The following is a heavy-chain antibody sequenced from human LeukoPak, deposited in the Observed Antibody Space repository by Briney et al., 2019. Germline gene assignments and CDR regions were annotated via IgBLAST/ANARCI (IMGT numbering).Heavy chain of an antibody. CDR1: GYTFTGYY. CDR3: ARSPSVVGAKTPPDY. CDR2: INPNSGGT. J-gene: IGHJ4*02. Sequence: ASVKVSCKASGYTFTGYYMHWVRQAPGQGLEWMGRINPNSGGTNYAQKFQGRVTMTRDTSISTAYMELSRLRSDDTAVYYCARSPSVVGAKTPPDYWGQGTLVTVSS. D-gene: IGHD1-26*01. V-gene: IGHV1-2*06.